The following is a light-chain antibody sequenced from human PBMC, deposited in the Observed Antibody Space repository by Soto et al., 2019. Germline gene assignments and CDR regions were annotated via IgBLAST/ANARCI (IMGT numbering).Light chain of an antibody. J-gene: IGKJ1*01. CDR1: QSVSSN. Sequence: EIMMTQSPATLSVSPGERATLSCRASQSVSSNLAWYQQKPGQAPRLLIYGASTRATGIPARFSGSGSGTEFTLTISSLQSEDFAVYYCQQYNNWPWTFDQGTKVEIK. V-gene: IGKV3-15*01. CDR3: QQYNNWPWT. CDR2: GAS.